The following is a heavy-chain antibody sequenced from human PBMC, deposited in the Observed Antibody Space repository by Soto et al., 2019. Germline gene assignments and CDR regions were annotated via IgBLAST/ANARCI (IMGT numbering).Heavy chain of an antibody. CDR1: GFTFSSYA. CDR2: ISGSGGST. CDR3: AKDRFVGSGYLIFAS. Sequence: EVQLLESGGGLVQPGGSLRLSCAASGFTFSSYAMTWVRQAPGKGLEWVSGISGSGGSTYYAASVKGRFTISRDNSKNPLYLQMISPSAEDTAVYYCAKDRFVGSGYLIFASWGQGTLVTVSS. J-gene: IGHJ4*02. D-gene: IGHD3-22*01. V-gene: IGHV3-23*01.